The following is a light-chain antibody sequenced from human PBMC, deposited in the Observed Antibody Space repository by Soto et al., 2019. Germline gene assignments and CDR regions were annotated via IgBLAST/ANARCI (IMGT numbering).Light chain of an antibody. CDR2: EVS. J-gene: IGKJ4*01. CDR3: QQHINWPLT. Sequence: EIVLTQSPATLSLSPGERATLSCRTSQTVSSSLAWYQQKPGQAPRLLIYEVSNRATGIPDRFSGSGSGADFTLTISSLEPGDFALYYCQQHINWPLTFGGGTKVDIK. CDR1: QTVSSS. V-gene: IGKV3-11*01.